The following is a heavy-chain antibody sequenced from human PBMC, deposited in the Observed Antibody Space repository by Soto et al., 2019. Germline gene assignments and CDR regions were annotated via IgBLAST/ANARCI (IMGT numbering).Heavy chain of an antibody. J-gene: IGHJ4*02. V-gene: IGHV4-59*08. CDR3: ARHNYGSGSTYFDY. CDR2: IYYSGST. CDR1: GGSISSYY. D-gene: IGHD3-10*01. Sequence: SETLSLTCTVSGGSISSYYWSWIRQPPGKGLEWIGYIYYSGSTNYNPPLKSRVTISVDTSKNQFSLKLNSMTAADTAVYYCARHNYGSGSTYFDYWGQGTLVTVSS.